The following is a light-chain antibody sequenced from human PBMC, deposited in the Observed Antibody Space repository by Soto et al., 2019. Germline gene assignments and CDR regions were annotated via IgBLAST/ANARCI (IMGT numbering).Light chain of an antibody. CDR1: SSNIGAGYV. J-gene: IGLJ1*01. V-gene: IGLV1-40*01. CDR3: QSYDSSLSAHYV. CDR2: GNS. Sequence: QSVLAQPPSVSGAPGQRVTISCTGSSSNIGAGYVVHWYQQLPGTAPKLLIYGNSNRPSGVPDRFSGSKSGTSASLAITGLQAEDEADYYCQSYDSSLSAHYVFGTGTKVTVL.